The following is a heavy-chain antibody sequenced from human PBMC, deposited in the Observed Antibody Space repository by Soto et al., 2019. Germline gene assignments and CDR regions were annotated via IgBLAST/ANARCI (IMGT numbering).Heavy chain of an antibody. V-gene: IGHV4-30-4*01. J-gene: IGHJ5*01. D-gene: IGHD2-2*01. CDR1: GGSISDDSY. CDR3: ARDEYQLLSSVSWFDS. CDR2: IYHTGNT. Sequence: SETLSLTCTVSGGSISDDSYWSWIRQTPGKGLEWIGYIYHTGNTYYNPSLRSRVSISVDKSKSQFSLKLISVTAADTAVYFCARDEYQLLSSVSWFDSWGQGTLVTV.